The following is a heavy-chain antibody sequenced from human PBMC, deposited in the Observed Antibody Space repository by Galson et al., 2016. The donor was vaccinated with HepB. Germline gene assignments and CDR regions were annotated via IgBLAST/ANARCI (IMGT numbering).Heavy chain of an antibody. CDR2: IYWDDDK. J-gene: IGHJ4*02. V-gene: IGHV2-5*02. CDR1: GFSLSTSGVG. Sequence: PALVKPTQTLTLTCTFSGFSLSTSGVGVGWIRQPPGKALEWLALIYWDDDKQYSPSLKRRLTISKDTSRNQVVLTMTNMDPVDTATYFCAHGREDLHFFENWGQGTLVTVSS. D-gene: IGHD3-3*02. CDR3: AHGREDLHFFEN.